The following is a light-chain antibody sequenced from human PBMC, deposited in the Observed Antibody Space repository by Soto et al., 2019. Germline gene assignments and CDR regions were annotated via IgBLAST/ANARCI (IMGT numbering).Light chain of an antibody. CDR2: GAS. Sequence: EIVLTQSPGTLSLSPGERATLSCRASQSVSSNNLAWYQQRPGQAPRVVIYGASTRATGIPERFSGSGSGTHFTLTISRLEPEDFAVYYCQQYGRSPFTFGPGTKVDIK. V-gene: IGKV3-20*01. J-gene: IGKJ3*01. CDR3: QQYGRSPFT. CDR1: QSVSSNN.